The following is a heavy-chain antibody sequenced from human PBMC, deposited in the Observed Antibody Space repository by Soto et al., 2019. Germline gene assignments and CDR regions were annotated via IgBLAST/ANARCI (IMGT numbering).Heavy chain of an antibody. Sequence: QVQLVESGGGVVQPGRSLRLSCAASGFTFSSYGMHWVRQAPGKGLEWVAVIWYDGSNKYYADSVKGRFTISRDNSKNTLYLQMNSLRAEDTAVYYCARGRVQQQLVLPRYYYMDVWGKGTTVTVSS. V-gene: IGHV3-33*01. D-gene: IGHD6-13*01. CDR2: IWYDGSNK. CDR3: ARGRVQQQLVLPRYYYMDV. J-gene: IGHJ6*03. CDR1: GFTFSSYG.